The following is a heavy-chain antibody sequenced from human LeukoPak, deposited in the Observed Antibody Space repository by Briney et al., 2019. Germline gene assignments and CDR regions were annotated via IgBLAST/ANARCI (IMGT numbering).Heavy chain of an antibody. J-gene: IGHJ4*02. D-gene: IGHD1-26*01. V-gene: IGHV3-23*01. Sequence: GGSLRLSCAASGFTFSDSYMTWVRQAPGKGLEWVSAISGSGGSTYYADSVKGRVTISRDNSKNTLYLQVNSLRVEDTAVYYCAKDRLGAMMYFDFWGQGTLVTVSS. CDR1: GFTFSDSY. CDR2: ISGSGGST. CDR3: AKDRLGAMMYFDF.